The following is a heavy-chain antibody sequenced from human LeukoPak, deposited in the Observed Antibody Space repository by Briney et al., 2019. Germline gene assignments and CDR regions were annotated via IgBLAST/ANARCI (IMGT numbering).Heavy chain of an antibody. CDR2: IGSNGGNT. CDR3: ARVASSGWDAFDI. V-gene: IGHV3-64*01. D-gene: IGHD6-19*01. Sequence: GGSLRLSCAASGFTFSTYAMLWVRQAPGKGLEYVSVIGSNGGNTYYANSVKGRFTISRDNSKNTLYLQMGSLRAEDMAVYYCARVASSGWDAFDIWGQGTMVTVSS. CDR1: GFTFSTYA. J-gene: IGHJ3*02.